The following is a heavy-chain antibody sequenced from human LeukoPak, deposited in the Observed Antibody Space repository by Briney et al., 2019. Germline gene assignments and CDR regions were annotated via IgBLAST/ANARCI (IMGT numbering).Heavy chain of an antibody. CDR3: AKARLMAAPFYYYGMDV. J-gene: IGHJ6*02. D-gene: IGHD5-24*01. CDR1: GFTFDDYA. V-gene: IGHV3-9*01. Sequence: HPGGSLRLSCAASGFTFDDYAMHWVRQAPGKGLEWVSGISWNSGSIGYADSVKGRFTISRDNAKNSLYLQMNSLRAEDTALYYCAKARLMAAPFYYYGMDVWGPGTTVTVSS. CDR2: ISWNSGSI.